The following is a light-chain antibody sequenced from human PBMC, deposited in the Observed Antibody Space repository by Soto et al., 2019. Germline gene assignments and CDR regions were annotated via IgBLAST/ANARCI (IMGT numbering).Light chain of an antibody. CDR3: QQYDTSPPS. CDR1: QSFTSNN. V-gene: IGKV3-20*01. Sequence: EIVLTQAPGTLSLSPGERATLSCRTSQSFTSNNLAWHQQKPGQAPRLLIDLTSRMATGTPDRFSGSASGTDFTLTIIRLEPEDFAVYFCQQYDTSPPSCDGGTKVESK. CDR2: LTS. J-gene: IGKJ4*01.